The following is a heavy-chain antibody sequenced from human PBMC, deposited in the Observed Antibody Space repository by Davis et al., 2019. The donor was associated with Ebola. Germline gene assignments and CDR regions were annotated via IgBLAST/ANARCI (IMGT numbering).Heavy chain of an antibody. V-gene: IGHV4-59*01. Sequence: PSETLSLTCTVSGGSISSYYWSWIRQPPGKGLEWIGYIYYSGSTNYNPSLKSRVTISVDTSKNQFSLKLSSVTAADTAVYYCARFSSWQYYFDYWGQGTLVTVSS. CDR1: GGSISSYY. CDR2: IYYSGST. D-gene: IGHD6-6*01. CDR3: ARFSSWQYYFDY. J-gene: IGHJ4*02.